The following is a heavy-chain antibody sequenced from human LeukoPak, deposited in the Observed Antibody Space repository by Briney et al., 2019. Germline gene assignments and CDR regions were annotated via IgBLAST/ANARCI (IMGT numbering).Heavy chain of an antibody. Sequence: QTGGSLRLSCAASGFTFSSYAMSWVRQASGKGLEWVSAISGSGGSTYYADSVKGRFTISRDNSKNTLYLQMNSLRAEDTAVYYCAKDLYYYDSSGLFDYWGQGTLVTVSS. J-gene: IGHJ4*02. D-gene: IGHD3-22*01. V-gene: IGHV3-23*01. CDR1: GFTFSSYA. CDR2: ISGSGGST. CDR3: AKDLYYYDSSGLFDY.